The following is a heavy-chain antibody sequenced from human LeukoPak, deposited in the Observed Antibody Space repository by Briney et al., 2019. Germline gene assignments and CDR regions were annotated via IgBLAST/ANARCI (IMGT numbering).Heavy chain of an antibody. D-gene: IGHD3-9*01. CDR1: GGSISSSSYY. J-gene: IGHJ3*02. V-gene: IGHV4-39*01. CDR3: ARHLLRYFDWLLTPDAFDI. Sequence: SETLSLTCTVSGGSISSSSYYWSWIRQPPGKGLEWIGEINHSGSTNYNPSLKSRVTISVDTSKNQFSLKLSSVTAADTAVYYCARHLLRYFDWLLTPDAFDIWGQGTMVTVSS. CDR2: INHSGST.